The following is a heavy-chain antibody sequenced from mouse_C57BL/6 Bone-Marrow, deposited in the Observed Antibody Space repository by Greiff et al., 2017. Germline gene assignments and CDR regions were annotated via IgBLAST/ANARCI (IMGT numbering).Heavy chain of an antibody. D-gene: IGHD1-1*01. V-gene: IGHV1-53*01. CDR3: ARGFTTVVATGFDY. CDR1: GYTFTSYW. Sequence: VQLQQPGTELVKPGASVKLSCKASGYTFTSYWMHWVKQRPGQGLEWIGNINPSNGGTNYNEKFKSKATLTVDKSSSTAYMKLSSLTSEDSAVYYGARGFTTVVATGFDYWGQGTTLTVSS. J-gene: IGHJ2*01. CDR2: INPSNGGT.